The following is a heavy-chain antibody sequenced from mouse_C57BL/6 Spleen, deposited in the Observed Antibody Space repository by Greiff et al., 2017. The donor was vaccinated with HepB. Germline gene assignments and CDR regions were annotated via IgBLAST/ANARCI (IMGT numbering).Heavy chain of an antibody. CDR2: IYPGDGDT. Sequence: VQLQQSGPELVKPGASVKISCKASGYAFSSSWMNWVKQRPGKGLEWIGRIYPGDGDTNYNGKFKGKATLTADKSSSTAYMQLSSLTSDDSAVYFCASSRNLYFDYWGQGTTLTVSS. CDR1: GYAFSSSW. J-gene: IGHJ2*01. V-gene: IGHV1-82*01. CDR3: ASSRNLYFDY.